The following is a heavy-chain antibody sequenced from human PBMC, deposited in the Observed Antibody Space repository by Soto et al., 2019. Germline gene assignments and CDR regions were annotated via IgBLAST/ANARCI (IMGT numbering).Heavy chain of an antibody. D-gene: IGHD2-15*01. V-gene: IGHV3-23*01. CDR1: GFTFSSYA. CDR3: AKTKGYCSGSSCYSSSDY. CDR2: ISGSGGST. J-gene: IGHJ4*02. Sequence: GGSLRLSCAASGFTFSSYAMSWVRQAPGKGLEWVSAISGSGGSTYYADSVRGRFTISRDNSKNTVSLQMNSLRAEDTAVYYCAKTKGYCSGSSCYSSSDYWGQGTRVTVSS.